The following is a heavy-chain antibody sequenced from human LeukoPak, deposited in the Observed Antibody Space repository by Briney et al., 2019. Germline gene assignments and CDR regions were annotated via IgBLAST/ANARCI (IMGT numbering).Heavy chain of an antibody. Sequence: GGSLRLSCAASGFTFSDYYMSSIRQAPGKGLEWVSYISSSSSYTYYADSVKGRFTISRDNAKNSLYLQMNSLRAEDTAVYYCARVYRDGYNSYGVLGGQGTLVTVSS. CDR2: ISSSSSYT. J-gene: IGHJ4*02. CDR3: ARVYRDGYNSYGVL. V-gene: IGHV3-11*05. CDR1: GFTFSDYY. D-gene: IGHD5-24*01.